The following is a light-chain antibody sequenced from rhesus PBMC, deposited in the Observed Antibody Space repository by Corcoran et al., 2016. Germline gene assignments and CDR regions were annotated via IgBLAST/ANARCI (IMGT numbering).Light chain of an antibody. V-gene: IGKV1-22*01. CDR1: QSIASW. Sequence: DIQMTQSPSSLSASVGDTVTITCRASQSIASWLAWYQQKPGKAPKLLIYKAFSLQSGVPSRFSGSGSGTDFTLTISSLKSEDFATYYCQQYSSSPYSFGQGTKVEIK. CDR2: KAF. J-gene: IGKJ2*01. CDR3: QQYSSSPYS.